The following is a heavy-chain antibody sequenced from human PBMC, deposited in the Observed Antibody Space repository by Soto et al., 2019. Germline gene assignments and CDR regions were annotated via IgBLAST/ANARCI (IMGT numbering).Heavy chain of an antibody. CDR2: VSRAGTYT. CDR3: VKYPVTEHLGES. Sequence: EVQLLESGGDVVRPGGSLRLSCAASGFTFSSYAMGWVRQAPGKGLEWVAGVSRAGTYTFYADSVRGRFSIPRDNSRDTVDLSRNALRGDDTAVYFCVKYPVTEHLGESWSQGTLVSVSS. J-gene: IGHJ5*02. CDR1: GFTFSSYA. D-gene: IGHD3-16*01. V-gene: IGHV3-23*01.